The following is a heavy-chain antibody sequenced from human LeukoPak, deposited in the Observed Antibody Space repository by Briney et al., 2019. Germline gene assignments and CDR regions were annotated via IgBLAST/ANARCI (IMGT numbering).Heavy chain of an antibody. J-gene: IGHJ1*01. Sequence: GGSLRLSCAASGFTFSDYYMSWIRQAPGKGLEWVSYISRSSSKTRYADSVKGRFTISRDNAKNSLYLQMNSLRAEDTAVYYCARQGLYDSSDFWTFQHWGQGTLVTVSS. CDR3: ARQGLYDSSDFWTFQH. CDR1: GFTFSDYY. CDR2: ISRSSSKT. V-gene: IGHV3-11*06. D-gene: IGHD3/OR15-3a*01.